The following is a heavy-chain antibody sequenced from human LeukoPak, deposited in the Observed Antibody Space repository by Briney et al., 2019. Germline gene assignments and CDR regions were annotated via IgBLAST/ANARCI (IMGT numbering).Heavy chain of an antibody. Sequence: PSETLSLTCTVSGGSISSSNYYWGCIRQPPGKGLECIGSIYYSGSTYYNPSLKSRVTISGDTSKNQFSLKLSSVTAADTAVYYCARHRGYYDSSSYYYWGQGTLVTVSS. V-gene: IGHV4-39*01. J-gene: IGHJ4*02. CDR3: ARHRGYYDSSSYYY. CDR1: GGSISSSNYY. D-gene: IGHD3-22*01. CDR2: IYYSGST.